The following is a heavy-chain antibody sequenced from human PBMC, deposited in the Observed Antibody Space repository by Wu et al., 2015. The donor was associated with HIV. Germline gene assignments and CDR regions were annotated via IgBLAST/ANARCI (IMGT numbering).Heavy chain of an antibody. CDR1: GGTFSSYA. Sequence: QVQLVQSGAEVKKPGSSVKVSCKASGGTFSSYAISWVRQAPGQGLEWMGGIIPIFGTANYAQKFQGRVTITTDESTSTAYMELSSLRSEDTAVYYCARDQVKGSAAGPEAGDAFDIWGQGTMVTVSS. CDR2: IIPIFGTA. V-gene: IGHV1-69*05. CDR3: ARDQVKGSAAGPEAGDAFDI. D-gene: IGHD6-13*01. J-gene: IGHJ3*02.